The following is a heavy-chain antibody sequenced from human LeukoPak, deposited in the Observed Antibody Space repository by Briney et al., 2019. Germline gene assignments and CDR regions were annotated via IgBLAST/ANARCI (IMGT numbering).Heavy chain of an antibody. CDR3: GKRELWHGSGEDA. CDR1: EFTFNNYA. Sequence: GGSLRLSCAASEFTFNNYAMSWFRQTPGKGLEWVSAIRGSGDRTYYAESVKGRFSISRDNSKNTLYLQMHSLRAEDTAVYYCGKRELWHGSGEDAWGQGTTVTVSS. V-gene: IGHV3-23*01. D-gene: IGHD3-10*01. J-gene: IGHJ6*02. CDR2: IRGSGDRT.